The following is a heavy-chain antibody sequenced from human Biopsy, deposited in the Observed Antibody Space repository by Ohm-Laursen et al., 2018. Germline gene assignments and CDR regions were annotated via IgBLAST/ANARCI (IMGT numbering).Heavy chain of an antibody. CDR3: AKNYDPLHYDTSGLFDY. V-gene: IGHV1-46*01. Sequence: ASVKVSCKASGYTFTEYYINWVRQAPGQGLEWMGIINPRSGNTGYSQKFQVRVTMTTDTSTSTVYMELSSLSSEDTAVYYCAKNYDPLHYDTSGLFDYWGRGTLVTVSS. CDR2: INPRSGNT. D-gene: IGHD3-22*01. J-gene: IGHJ4*02. CDR1: GYTFTEYY.